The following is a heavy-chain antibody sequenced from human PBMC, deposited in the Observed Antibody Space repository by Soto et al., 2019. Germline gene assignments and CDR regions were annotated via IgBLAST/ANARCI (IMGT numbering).Heavy chain of an antibody. Sequence: PSETLSLTCAVSGGSISSGGYSWSWIRQPPGKGLEWIGYIYHSGSTYYNPSLKSRVTISVDRSKNQFSLKLSSVTAADTAVYYCARGLYYYDSSGYYADYYFDYWGQGTLVTVSS. J-gene: IGHJ4*02. CDR3: ARGLYYYDSSGYYADYYFDY. D-gene: IGHD3-22*01. CDR1: GGSISSGGYS. CDR2: IYHSGST. V-gene: IGHV4-30-2*01.